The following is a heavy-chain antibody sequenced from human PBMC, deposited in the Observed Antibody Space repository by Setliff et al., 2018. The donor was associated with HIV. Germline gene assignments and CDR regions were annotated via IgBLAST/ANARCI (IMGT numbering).Heavy chain of an antibody. V-gene: IGHV4-4*07. Sequence: SETLSLTCTFSDDSINSYYCAWIRQPAGQRLQLIGRIHTSGSINYNPALRSRVFLSVDPSKNQCSLKVHSLTAADTAVYYCARAGYYFPYFDYWGQGILVTVSS. CDR2: IHTSGSI. J-gene: IGHJ4*02. D-gene: IGHD3-22*01. CDR1: DDSINSYY. CDR3: ARAGYYFPYFDY.